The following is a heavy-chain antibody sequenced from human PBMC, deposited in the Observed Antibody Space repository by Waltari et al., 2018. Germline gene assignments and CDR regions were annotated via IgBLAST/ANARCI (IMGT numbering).Heavy chain of an antibody. D-gene: IGHD3-3*01. V-gene: IGHV4-61*02. J-gene: IGHJ3*02. CDR3: ASQLKTWGVVMAFDI. CDR1: GGSISSGSYY. CDR2: IYTSVST. Sequence: QVQLQESGPGLVKPSQTLSLTCTVSGGSISSGSYYWSWIRQPAGKGLEWIGRIYTSVSTNSTPSLKIRVTISVDTSKNQFSLKLSSVTAADTAVYYCASQLKTWGVVMAFDIWGQGTMVTVSS.